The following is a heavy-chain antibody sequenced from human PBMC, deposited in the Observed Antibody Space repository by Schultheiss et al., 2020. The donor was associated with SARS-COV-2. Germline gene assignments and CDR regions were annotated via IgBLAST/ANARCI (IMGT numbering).Heavy chain of an antibody. J-gene: IGHJ3*02. V-gene: IGHV3-30*18. CDR3: AKDFAITIFGVVQDAFDI. D-gene: IGHD3-3*01. CDR1: GFTFSSYG. CDR2: ISYDGSNK. Sequence: GGSLRLSCAASGFTFSSYGMHWVRQAPGKGLDWVAVISYDGSNKYYADSVKGRFTISRDNSKNTLYLQMNSLRAEDTAVYYCAKDFAITIFGVVQDAFDIWGQGTMVTVSS.